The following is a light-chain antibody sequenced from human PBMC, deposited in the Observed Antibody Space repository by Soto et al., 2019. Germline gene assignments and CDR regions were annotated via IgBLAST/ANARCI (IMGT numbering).Light chain of an antibody. J-gene: IGKJ1*01. CDR3: QQCYNWPQWT. CDR1: QSVGTF. V-gene: IGKV3-11*01. CDR2: DAS. Sequence: EIVLTQYTATLSLSPGERATLSCRASQSVGTFFAWYQQKPGQAPRLLIYDASNRATGIPARFSGSGSGTDFTLTISSLEPEDFALYYCQQCYNWPQWTFGQGTKVDI.